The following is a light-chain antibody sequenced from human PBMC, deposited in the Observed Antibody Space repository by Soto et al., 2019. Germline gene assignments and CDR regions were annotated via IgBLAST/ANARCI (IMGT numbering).Light chain of an antibody. CDR3: SSYTGSSIYV. CDR1: SSDVGGYKY. J-gene: IGLJ1*01. V-gene: IGLV2-14*01. CDR2: DVS. Sequence: QSALTQPASVSGSPGQSITISCTGTSSDVGGYKYVSWYQQHPGKAPKLMIYDVSNRPSGVSNRFSGSKSGNTASLTISGLQAEDEADYYCSSYTGSSIYVFGTGTKLPS.